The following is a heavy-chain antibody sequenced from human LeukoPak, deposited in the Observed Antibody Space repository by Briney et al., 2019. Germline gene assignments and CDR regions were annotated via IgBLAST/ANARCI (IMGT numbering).Heavy chain of an antibody. D-gene: IGHD3-10*01. V-gene: IGHV1-2*02. J-gene: IGHJ4*02. CDR3: ARGGRLTMVRGIYY. Sequence: ASVKVSCKASGYTLTGYYMHWVRQAPGQGLEWMGWINPNSGGTNYAQKFQGRVTMTRDTSIGTAYMELSRLRSDDTAVYYCARGGRLTMVRGIYYWGQGTLVTVSS. CDR1: GYTLTGYY. CDR2: INPNSGGT.